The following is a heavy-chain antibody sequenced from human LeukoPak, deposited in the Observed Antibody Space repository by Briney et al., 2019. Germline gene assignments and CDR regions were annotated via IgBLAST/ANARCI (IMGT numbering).Heavy chain of an antibody. CDR1: GYTFTSYA. J-gene: IGHJ4*02. D-gene: IGHD6-13*01. Sequence: ASVKVSCKASGYTFTSYAMNWVRQAPGQGLEWMGWINTNTGNPTYAQGFTGRFVFSLDTSVSTAYLQISSLKVEDTAVYYCARDYRSLAAAGSHFDFWGQGTLVTVSS. CDR3: ARDYRSLAAAGSHFDF. CDR2: INTNTGNP. V-gene: IGHV7-4-1*02.